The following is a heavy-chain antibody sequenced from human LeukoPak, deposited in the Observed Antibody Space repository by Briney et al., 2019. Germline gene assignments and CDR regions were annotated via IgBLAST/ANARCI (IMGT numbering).Heavy chain of an antibody. CDR1: GFTFSNYG. J-gene: IGHJ4*02. Sequence: PGGSLRLSCATSGFTFSNYGMLYVRQAPGKGLEWVAVISDDGSKKYYADSVNGRFTISRDTSNNTLYLHMNSLRPEDTAVYYCAKDRETTASGTFDYWGQGTLVTVSS. V-gene: IGHV3-30*18. CDR3: AKDRETTASGTFDY. CDR2: ISDDGSKK. D-gene: IGHD6-13*01.